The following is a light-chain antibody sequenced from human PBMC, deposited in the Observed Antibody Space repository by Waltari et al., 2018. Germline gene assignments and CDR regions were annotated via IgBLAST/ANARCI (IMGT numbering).Light chain of an antibody. CDR3: QQRHDWPLN. CDR2: DAS. Sequence: EILLTQSPVTLSVSPGERATLSCKASQSVRSYLAWYQQQPGQAPRLLIYDASNRASGIPAMFSGSGSGTDFTLTISNVEPEDFSVYYCQQRHDWPLNFGGGTKLEIK. V-gene: IGKV3-11*01. CDR1: QSVRSY. J-gene: IGKJ4*01.